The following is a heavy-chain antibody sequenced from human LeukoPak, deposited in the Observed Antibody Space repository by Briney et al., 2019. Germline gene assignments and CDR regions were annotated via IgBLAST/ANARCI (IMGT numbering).Heavy chain of an antibody. CDR1: GFTVSSNY. D-gene: IGHD3-22*01. V-gene: IGHV3-23*01. Sequence: GGPLRLSCAASGFTVSSNYMSWVRQAPGKGLEWVSAISGSGGSTYYADSVKGRFTISRDNSKNTLYLQMNSLRAEDTAVYYCAKDPLTYYYDSSGQGWGQGTLVTVSS. J-gene: IGHJ4*02. CDR3: AKDPLTYYYDSSGQG. CDR2: ISGSGGST.